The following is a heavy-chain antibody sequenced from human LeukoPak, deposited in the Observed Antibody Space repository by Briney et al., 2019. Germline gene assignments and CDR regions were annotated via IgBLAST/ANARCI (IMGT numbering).Heavy chain of an antibody. Sequence: PGGSLRLSCAASGFTFSNAWMTWVRQAPGKGLEWVSYIRSSSSTIYYADSVKGRFTISTDNANNSLYLQMNSLRAEDTAVYYCARSLRNAFDIWGQGTMVTVSS. CDR2: IRSSSSTI. V-gene: IGHV3-48*01. CDR1: GFTFSNAW. D-gene: IGHD3-3*01. CDR3: ARSLRNAFDI. J-gene: IGHJ3*02.